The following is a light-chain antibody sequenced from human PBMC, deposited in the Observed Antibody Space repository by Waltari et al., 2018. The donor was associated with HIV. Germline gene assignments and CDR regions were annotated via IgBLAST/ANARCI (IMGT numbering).Light chain of an antibody. Sequence: DIQLTQSPASLSASVGDRVTITCRASQAISNSIAWYQQRPGKAPRLLLFAASRLETGVTSRFIGSGSGTFFNLTITSLQPGDFATYYCQQYYSTKTWTFGQGTRVE. CDR1: QAISNS. J-gene: IGKJ1*01. CDR3: QQYYSTKTWT. V-gene: IGKV1-NL1*01. CDR2: AAS.